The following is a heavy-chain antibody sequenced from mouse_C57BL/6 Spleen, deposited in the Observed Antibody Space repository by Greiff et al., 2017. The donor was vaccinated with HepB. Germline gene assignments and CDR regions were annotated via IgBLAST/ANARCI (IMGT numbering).Heavy chain of an antibody. CDR3: ARYDYNWYFDV. Sequence: EVKLVESEGGLVQPGSSMKLSCTASGFTFSDYYMAWVRQVPEKGLEWVANINYDGSSTYYLDSLKSRFIISRDNAKNILYLQMSSLKSEDTATYYCARYDYNWYFDVWGTGTTVTVSS. V-gene: IGHV5-16*01. J-gene: IGHJ1*03. CDR2: INYDGSST. CDR1: GFTFSDYY. D-gene: IGHD2-4*01.